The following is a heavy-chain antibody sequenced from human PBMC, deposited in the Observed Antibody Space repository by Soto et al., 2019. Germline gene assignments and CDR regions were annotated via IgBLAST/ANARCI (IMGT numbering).Heavy chain of an antibody. CDR2: ISSNGVGT. D-gene: IGHD6-6*01. CDR3: ARRARPDFYYMDV. Sequence: EVQLAESGGGLAQPGGSLRLSCAASGFTLSGYALDWVRQAPGKGLEYVSGISSNGVGTYYANSVQGRFTISRDNSNNAVYLQMGRLRPEDMAVYYCARRARPDFYYMDVWGKGTTVTVSS. J-gene: IGHJ6*03. CDR1: GFTLSGYA. V-gene: IGHV3-64*01.